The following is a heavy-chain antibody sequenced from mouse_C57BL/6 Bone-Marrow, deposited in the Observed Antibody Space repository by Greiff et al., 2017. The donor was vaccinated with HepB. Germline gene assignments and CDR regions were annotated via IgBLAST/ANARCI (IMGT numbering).Heavy chain of an antibody. V-gene: IGHV1-81*01. J-gene: IGHJ3*01. D-gene: IGHD1-1*01. CDR1: GYTFTSYG. CDR3: ARGHYGSSWFAY. CDR2: IYPRSGNT. Sequence: QVQLQQSGAELARPGASVKLSCKASGYTFTSYGISWVKQRTGQGLEWIGEIYPRSGNTYYNEKFKGKATLTADKSSSTAYMELRSLTSEDSAVYFCARGHYGSSWFAYWGQGTLVTVSA.